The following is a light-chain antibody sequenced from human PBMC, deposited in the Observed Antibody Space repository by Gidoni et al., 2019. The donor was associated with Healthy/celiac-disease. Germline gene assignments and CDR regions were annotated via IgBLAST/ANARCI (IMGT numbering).Light chain of an antibody. CDR3: QSYDSSLSGHVGV. CDR1: SSNIGAGYD. CDR2: GNS. J-gene: IGLJ2*01. Sequence: QPVLTQPPSVSGAPGQRVTIPCTGSSSNIGAGYDVHWYQQLPGTAPKLLIYGNSNRPSGVPDRFSGSKSGTSASLAITGLQAEDEADYYCQSYDSSLSGHVGVFGGGTKLTVL. V-gene: IGLV1-40*01.